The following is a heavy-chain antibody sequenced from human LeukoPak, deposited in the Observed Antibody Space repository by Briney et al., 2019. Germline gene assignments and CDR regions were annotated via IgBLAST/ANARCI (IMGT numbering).Heavy chain of an antibody. J-gene: IGHJ4*02. Sequence: GGSLRLSCAASAFTFSSYWMHWVRQGPGKGLVWVARINSDGTTTNYADSVKGRFTISRDNSKNTLYLQMNSLRAEDTAVYYCAKDLRVVANLDYWGQGTLVTVSS. V-gene: IGHV3-74*01. CDR2: INSDGTTT. D-gene: IGHD5-12*01. CDR1: AFTFSSYW. CDR3: AKDLRVVANLDY.